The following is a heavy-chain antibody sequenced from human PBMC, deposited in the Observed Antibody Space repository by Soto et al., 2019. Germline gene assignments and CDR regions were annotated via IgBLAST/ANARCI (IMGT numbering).Heavy chain of an antibody. CDR2: ISYDGSNK. Sequence: HPGGSLRLSCAASGFTFSSYGMHWVRQAPGKGLEWVAVISYDGSNKYYADSVKGRFTISRDNSKNTLYLQMNSLRAEDTAVYYCARDPKVPLVRYFDWHPTSGFDDWGQGTLVTAPQ. D-gene: IGHD3-9*01. CDR1: GFTFSSYG. J-gene: IGHJ4*02. CDR3: ARDPKVPLVRYFDWHPTSGFDD. V-gene: IGHV3-30*03.